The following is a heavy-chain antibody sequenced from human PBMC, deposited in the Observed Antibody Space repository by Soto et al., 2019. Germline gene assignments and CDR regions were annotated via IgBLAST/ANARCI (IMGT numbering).Heavy chain of an antibody. D-gene: IGHD2-2*01. CDR2: IYSDGAT. CDR3: SRVGCSNSNCQTRGMDV. J-gene: IGHJ6*02. Sequence: QVQLQESGPGLVRPSETLYLICNVSGGPISNYYWSWVRQPAGKGLEWVGRIYSDGATNYSPSLKRQVFMSRDMSGNQFSLQRISVTASDTAVYYCSRVGCSNSNCQTRGMDVWGHGTTVTVSS. V-gene: IGHV4-4*07. CDR1: GGPISNYY.